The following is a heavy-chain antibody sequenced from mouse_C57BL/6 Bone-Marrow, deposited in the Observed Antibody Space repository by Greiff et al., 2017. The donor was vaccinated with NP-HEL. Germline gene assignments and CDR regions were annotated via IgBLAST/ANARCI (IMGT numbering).Heavy chain of an antibody. CDR1: GFSLTSYG. J-gene: IGHJ4*01. CDR3: ARQGEASTMVTTRAMDY. Sequence: QVQLKESGPGLVAPSQSLSITCTVSGFSLTSYGVHWVRQPPGKGLEWLVVIWSDGSTTYNSALKSRLSISKENSKSQVFLKMNSLQTDDTAMYYCARQGEASTMVTTRAMDYWGQGTSVTVSS. V-gene: IGHV2-6-1*01. D-gene: IGHD2-2*01. CDR2: IWSDGST.